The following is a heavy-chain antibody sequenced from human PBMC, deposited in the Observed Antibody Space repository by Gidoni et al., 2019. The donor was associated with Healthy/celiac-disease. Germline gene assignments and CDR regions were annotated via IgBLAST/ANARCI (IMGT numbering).Heavy chain of an antibody. D-gene: IGHD1-26*01. CDR3: ARALGRAYYYYMDV. V-gene: IGHV3-53*01. Sequence: EVQLVESGGGLIQPGWSLRLSCAASGFTVSSNYMSWVRQAPGKGLEWVSVIYSGGRTYYADSVKGRFTISRDNSKNTLYLQMNSLRAEDTAVYYCARALGRAYYYYMDVWGKGTTVTVSS. CDR2: IYSGGRT. J-gene: IGHJ6*03. CDR1: GFTVSSNY.